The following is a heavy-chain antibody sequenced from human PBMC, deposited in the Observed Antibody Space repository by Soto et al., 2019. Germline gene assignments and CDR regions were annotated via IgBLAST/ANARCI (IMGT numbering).Heavy chain of an antibody. Sequence: PGESLKISCKGSGYNFAGYWLTWVRQKPGTGLEWMGRIDPSDSQTYYSPSFRGHVTISATKSITTVFLQWSSLRASDTAMYYCARQIYDSDTGPNFQYYFDSWGQGTPVTVSS. CDR1: GYNFAGYW. CDR3: ARQIYDSDTGPNFQYYFDS. D-gene: IGHD3-22*01. CDR2: IDPSDSQT. V-gene: IGHV5-10-1*01. J-gene: IGHJ4*02.